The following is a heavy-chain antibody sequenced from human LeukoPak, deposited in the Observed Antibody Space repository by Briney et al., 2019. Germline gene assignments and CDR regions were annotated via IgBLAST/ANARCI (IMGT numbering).Heavy chain of an antibody. CDR2: IYYSGST. Sequence: SETLSLTCTVSGGSISSYYWSWIRQPPGKGLEWIGYIYYSGSTNYNPSLKSRVTISVDTSKNQFSLKLSSVTAADTAVYYCAGALGQPVEDYDILTTGFGYWGQGTLVTVSS. J-gene: IGHJ4*02. D-gene: IGHD3-9*01. V-gene: IGHV4-59*12. CDR1: GGSISSYY. CDR3: AGALGQPVEDYDILTTGFGY.